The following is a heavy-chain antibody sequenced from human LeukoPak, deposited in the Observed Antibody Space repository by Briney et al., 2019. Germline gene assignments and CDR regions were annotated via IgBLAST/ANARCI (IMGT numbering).Heavy chain of an antibody. V-gene: IGHV3-7*03. D-gene: IGHD3-16*01. CDR3: ARGGGLDV. CDR2: IKQDGSEK. CDR1: GFTFNSYW. Sequence: GGSLRLSCAASGFTFNSYWMNWVRQAPGKGLEWVANIKQDGSEKYYVDSVKGRFTISRDSAKNSLYLQMSNLRAEDTAVYFCARGGGLDVWGQGATVTVSS. J-gene: IGHJ6*02.